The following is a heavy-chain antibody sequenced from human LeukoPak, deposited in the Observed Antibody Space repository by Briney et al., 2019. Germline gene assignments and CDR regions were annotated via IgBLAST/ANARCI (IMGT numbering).Heavy chain of an antibody. V-gene: IGHV1-18*01. J-gene: IGHJ4*02. D-gene: IGHD2-21*01. CDR2: ISAYNGNT. Sequence: GASVKVSCKASGYTFTSYGISWVRQAPGQGLEWMGWISAYNGNTNYAQKFQGRVTITTDESTSTAYMELSSLRSEDTAVYYCARGWDYCGGCFDYWGQGTLVTVSS. CDR3: ARGWDYCGGCFDY. CDR1: GYTFTSYG.